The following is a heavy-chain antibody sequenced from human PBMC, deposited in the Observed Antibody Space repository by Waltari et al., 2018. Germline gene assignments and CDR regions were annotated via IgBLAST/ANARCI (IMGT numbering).Heavy chain of an antibody. J-gene: IGHJ4*02. Sequence: QVQLVQSGAEVKKPGASVKVSCKASGYTFTSYAMHWVRQAPGQRLEWMGWINAGNGNTKYSQEVQGRVTITRDTSASTAYMELSSLRSEDMAVYYCARGEYYYDSSGYYWAYFDYWGQGTLVTVSS. CDR3: ARGEYYYDSSGYYWAYFDY. D-gene: IGHD3-22*01. CDR2: INAGNGNT. V-gene: IGHV1-3*03. CDR1: GYTFTSYA.